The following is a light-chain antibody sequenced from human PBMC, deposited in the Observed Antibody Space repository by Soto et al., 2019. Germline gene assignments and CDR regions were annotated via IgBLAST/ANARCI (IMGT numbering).Light chain of an antibody. CDR2: DAS. J-gene: IGKJ5*01. CDR3: QHYNPYSSVT. CDR1: QSISSW. V-gene: IGKV1-5*01. Sequence: IQMTQSPSTLSASIGDRVTITCRASQSISSWLAWYQQEPGKAPKLLIYDASSLRSGVPSRFSGSGSGTEFTLTISSLQPDDFATYYCQHYNPYSSVTFGQGTRLEIK.